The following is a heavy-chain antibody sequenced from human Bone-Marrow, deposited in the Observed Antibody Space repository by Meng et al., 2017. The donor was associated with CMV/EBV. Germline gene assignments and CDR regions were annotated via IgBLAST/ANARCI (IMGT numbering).Heavy chain of an antibody. D-gene: IGHD3-10*01. CDR3: AKVRNYYGAGSYYKGLDY. CDR1: GFTFANFG. Sequence: GESLKISCEASGFTFANFGMIWVRQAPGTGLEWVSTISKTGDGTHYGDSVKGRFTISRDNAKNSLYLQMNSLRAEDTAVYYCAKVRNYYGAGSYYKGLDYWGQGTLVTVSS. J-gene: IGHJ4*02. V-gene: IGHV3-21*01. CDR2: ISKTGDGT.